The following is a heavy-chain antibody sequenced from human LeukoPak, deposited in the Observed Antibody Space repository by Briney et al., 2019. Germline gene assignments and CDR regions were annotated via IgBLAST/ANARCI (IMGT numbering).Heavy chain of an antibody. D-gene: IGHD2-21*02. V-gene: IGHV3-64D*06. J-gene: IGHJ4*02. Sequence: GGSLRLSCAASEFSFSSYGMHWVRQAPGKGLEYVSAISSNGGSTYYADSVKGRFTISRDNSKNTLYLQMSSLRPEDTAVYYCVKGIVVVTARAFDYWGQGTLVTVSS. CDR3: VKGIVVVTARAFDY. CDR2: ISSNGGST. CDR1: EFSFSSYG.